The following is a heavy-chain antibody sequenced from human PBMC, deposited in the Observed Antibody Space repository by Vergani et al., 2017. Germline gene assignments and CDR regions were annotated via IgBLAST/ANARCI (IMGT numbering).Heavy chain of an antibody. CDR2: INHSGST. CDR3: AREGIRGVGY. CDR1: GGSFSGYY. J-gene: IGHJ4*02. V-gene: IGHV4-34*01. D-gene: IGHD2/OR15-2a*01. Sequence: QVQLQQWGAGLLKPSETLSLTCAVYGGSFSGYYWSWIRQPPGKGLEWIGEINHSGSTNYNPSLKSRVTISIDTSKNQFSLKLSSVTAADPAVYYCAREGIRGVGYWGQGTLVTVSS.